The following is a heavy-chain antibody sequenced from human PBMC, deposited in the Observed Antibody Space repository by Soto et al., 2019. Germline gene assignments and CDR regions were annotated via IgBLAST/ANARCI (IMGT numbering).Heavy chain of an antibody. V-gene: IGHV4-59*11. CDR3: ARLQYTVVTALDI. CDR2: IYHTVNT. J-gene: IGHJ3*02. CDR1: GVSIGRHF. D-gene: IGHD2-15*01. Sequence: SETLSLTCSVSGVSIGRHFWSWIRQAPGKGPELVGYIYHTVNTNYNPALKSRVTISMDTSENQLSLQLSSVTAADTAVYYCARLQYTVVTALDIWGQGTMVTVS.